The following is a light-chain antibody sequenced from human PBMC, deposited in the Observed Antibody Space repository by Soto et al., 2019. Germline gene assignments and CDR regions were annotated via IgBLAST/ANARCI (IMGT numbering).Light chain of an antibody. CDR2: AAS. Sequence: DIQMTQSPSSLSASVGARVTIPCRASQGISNYLAWYQQKPGKVPKILIYAASTLQSGVPSRFSGSGSGTDFTLTISSLQPEDVATYYCQRYNSAPWTFGQGTKVEIK. CDR3: QRYNSAPWT. J-gene: IGKJ1*01. CDR1: QGISNY. V-gene: IGKV1-27*01.